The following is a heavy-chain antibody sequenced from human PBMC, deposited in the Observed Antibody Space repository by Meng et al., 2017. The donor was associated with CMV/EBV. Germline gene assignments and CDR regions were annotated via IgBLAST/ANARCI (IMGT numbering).Heavy chain of an antibody. CDR2: ISSSGSTI. CDR3: ARSSSWYFQTDYYYYGMDV. V-gene: IGHV3-48*03. Sequence: GGSLRLSCAASGFTFSSYEMNWVRQAPRKGLEWVSYISSSGSTIYYADSVKGRFTISRDNAKNSLYLQMNSLRAEDTAVYYCARSSSWYFQTDYYYYGMDVWGQGTTVTVSS. J-gene: IGHJ6*02. CDR1: GFTFSSYE. D-gene: IGHD6-13*01.